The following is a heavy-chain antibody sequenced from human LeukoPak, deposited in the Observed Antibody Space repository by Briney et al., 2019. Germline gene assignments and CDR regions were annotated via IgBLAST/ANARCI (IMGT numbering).Heavy chain of an antibody. CDR2: ISGSGGST. J-gene: IGHJ4*02. Sequence: GGSLRLSCAASGFTFSSYAMSWVRQAPGKGLEWVSAISGSGGSTYYADSVKGRFTISRDNSKNTLYLQMNSLRAEDTAVYYCAKDSALWFGELYSYFDYWGQGTLVTVSS. V-gene: IGHV3-23*01. CDR1: GFTFSSYA. CDR3: AKDSALWFGELYSYFDY. D-gene: IGHD3-10*01.